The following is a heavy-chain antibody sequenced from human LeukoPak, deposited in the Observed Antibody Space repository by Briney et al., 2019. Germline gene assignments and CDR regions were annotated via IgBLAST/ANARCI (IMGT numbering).Heavy chain of an antibody. CDR1: GGPISSYY. CDR3: ARDALDIVVVPAAMLDYYYYYYMDV. D-gene: IGHD2-2*01. Sequence: SETLSLTCTVSGGPISSYYWSWIRQPAGKGLEWIGRIYTSGSTNYNPSLKSRVTMSVDTSKNQFSLKLSSVTAADTAVYYCARDALDIVVVPAAMLDYYYYYYMDVWGKGTTVTISS. V-gene: IGHV4-4*07. J-gene: IGHJ6*03. CDR2: IYTSGST.